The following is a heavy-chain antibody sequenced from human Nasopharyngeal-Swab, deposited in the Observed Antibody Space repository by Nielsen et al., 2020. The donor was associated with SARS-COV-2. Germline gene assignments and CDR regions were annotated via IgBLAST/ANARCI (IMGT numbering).Heavy chain of an antibody. D-gene: IGHD3-22*01. CDR1: GGSFSGYY. V-gene: IGHV4-34*01. J-gene: IGHJ4*02. Sequence: SETLSLTCAVYGGSFSGYYWSWVRKPPGKGLEWIGEINHSGSTNYNPSLKSRVTISVDTSKNQFSLKLSSVTAADTAVYYCASWPLYYDSSGYYSWGQGTLVTVSS. CDR3: ASWPLYYDSSGYYS. CDR2: INHSGST.